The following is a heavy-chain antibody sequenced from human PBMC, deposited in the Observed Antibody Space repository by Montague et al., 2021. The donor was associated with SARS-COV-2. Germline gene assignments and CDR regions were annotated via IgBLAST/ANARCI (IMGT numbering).Heavy chain of an antibody. CDR2: ISGGGSST. J-gene: IGHJ4*02. CDR3: AKGPSKYSVYDRYFAY. CDR1: QFTFSSYA. D-gene: IGHD5/OR15-5a*01. Sequence: SLRLSFAASQFTFSSYAMSWVRQAPGKGLEWVSTISGGGSSTYHADSVKGRFTISRDNSKNTLYLQMNSLRAEDTAVYYCAKGPSKYSVYDRYFAYWGQGTLVTVSS. V-gene: IGHV3-23*01.